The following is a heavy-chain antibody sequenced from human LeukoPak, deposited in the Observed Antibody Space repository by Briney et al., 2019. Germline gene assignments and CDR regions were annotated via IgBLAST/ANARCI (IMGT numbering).Heavy chain of an antibody. CDR3: AKSGPEVSSYFYYYMDV. CDR1: GFTFSNYA. CDR2: ISGSGGST. Sequence: PGGSLRLSCAASGFTFSNYAMTWVRQAPGKGLEWVSGISGSGGSTYYADSVKGRFTISRDNSKNTLYLEMNSLRAEDTAIYYCAKSGPEVSSYFYYYMDVWGKGTTVTVSS. J-gene: IGHJ6*03. D-gene: IGHD3-10*01. V-gene: IGHV3-23*01.